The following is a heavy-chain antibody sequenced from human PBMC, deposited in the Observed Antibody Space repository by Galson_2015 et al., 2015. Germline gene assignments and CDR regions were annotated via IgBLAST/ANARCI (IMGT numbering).Heavy chain of an antibody. D-gene: IGHD3-3*01. V-gene: IGHV1-69*13. J-gene: IGHJ6*03. CDR2: ILPIFGTA. Sequence: SVTVSCKASGGPFSSYAISWVRQAPGQGLEWMGGILPIFGTANYAQKFQGRVTITADESTSTAYMELSSLRSEDTAVYYCVSCDFWSGYYDHTHYYYYMDVWGKGTPVTVSS. CDR1: GGPFSSYA. CDR3: VSCDFWSGYYDHTHYYYYMDV.